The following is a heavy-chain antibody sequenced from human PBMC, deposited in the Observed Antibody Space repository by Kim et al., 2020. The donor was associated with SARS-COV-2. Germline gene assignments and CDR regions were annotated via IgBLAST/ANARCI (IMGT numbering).Heavy chain of an antibody. CDR2: IYYDGNNK. CDR1: GFTFSSYA. V-gene: IGHV3-30-3*01. Sequence: GGSLILSCAASGFTFSSYAMHWVRQAPGKGLEWVAVIYYDGNNKSYADSVKGRFTISRDNSKNTLFLQMNSLRAEDTAVYYCARAESHYYGMDVWGQGTTVTVSS. CDR3: ARAESHYYGMDV. J-gene: IGHJ6*02.